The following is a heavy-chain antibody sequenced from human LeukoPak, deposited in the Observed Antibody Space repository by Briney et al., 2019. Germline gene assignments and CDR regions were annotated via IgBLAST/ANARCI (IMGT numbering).Heavy chain of an antibody. V-gene: IGHV1-18*01. CDR2: ISAYNGNT. CDR3: ARDADTVRDRGYCSSTSCHGYWFDP. J-gene: IGHJ5*02. Sequence: APVKVSCKASVYTFTSYGISWVRQAPGQGLEWIGWISAYNGNTNYAQKLQGRVTMTTDTSTSTAYMELRSLRSDDTAVYYCARDADTVRDRGYCSSTSCHGYWFDPWGQGTLVTVSS. D-gene: IGHD2-2*01. CDR1: VYTFTSYG.